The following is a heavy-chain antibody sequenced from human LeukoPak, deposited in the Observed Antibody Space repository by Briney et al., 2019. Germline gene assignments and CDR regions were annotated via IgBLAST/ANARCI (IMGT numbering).Heavy chain of an antibody. CDR3: ARHTYDFWSGYYTWFDP. D-gene: IGHD3-3*01. CDR2: IYYSGST. CDR1: GGSISSSSYY. V-gene: IGHV4-39*01. Sequence: SETLSLTCTVSGGSISSSSYYWGWIRQPPGKGLEWIGSIYYSGSTYYNPSLKSRVTISIDTSKNQFSLKLISVTAADTAVYYCARHTYDFWSGYYTWFDPWGQGTLVTVSS. J-gene: IGHJ5*02.